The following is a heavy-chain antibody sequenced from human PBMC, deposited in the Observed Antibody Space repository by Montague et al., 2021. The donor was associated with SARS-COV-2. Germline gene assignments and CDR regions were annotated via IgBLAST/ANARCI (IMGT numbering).Heavy chain of an antibody. CDR2: ISAYNGNT. D-gene: IGHD3-10*01. CDR1: GYTFTSYG. Sequence: SVKVSCKASGYTFTSYGISWVRQAPGQGLEWMGWISAYNGNTNYAQKLQGRVTMTTDTSTSTAYMELRSLRSDDTAVYYCARDMWIGLWFGELSPYFDYWGQGTLVTVSS. J-gene: IGHJ4*02. V-gene: IGHV1-18*01. CDR3: ARDMWIGLWFGELSPYFDY.